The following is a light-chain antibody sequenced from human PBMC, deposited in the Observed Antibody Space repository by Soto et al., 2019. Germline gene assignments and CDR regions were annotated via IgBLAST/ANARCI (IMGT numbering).Light chain of an antibody. Sequence: EIVMTQSPATLSVSPGERATLSCRASQSVSSILAWYQQKPGQAPRLLVYGASTRATGIPARFSGSGSGTEFTLTISSLQSEDFAVYYCQQYNYWPPTFGGGTKVEIK. CDR3: QQYNYWPPT. CDR1: QSVSSI. J-gene: IGKJ4*01. V-gene: IGKV3-15*01. CDR2: GAS.